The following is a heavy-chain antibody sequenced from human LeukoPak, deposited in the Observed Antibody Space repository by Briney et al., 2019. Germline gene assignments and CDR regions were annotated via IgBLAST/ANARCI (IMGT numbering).Heavy chain of an antibody. J-gene: IGHJ4*02. V-gene: IGHV3-9*01. CDR2: ISWNSGSI. CDR3: TAVSGSYQGAYYFDY. D-gene: IGHD3-10*01. Sequence: GRSLRLSCAASGFTFDDYAMHWVRQAPGKGLEWVSGISWNSGSIGYADSVEGRFTISRDNAKNSLYLQMNSLRAEDTALYYCTAVSGSYQGAYYFDYWGQGTLVTVSS. CDR1: GFTFDDYA.